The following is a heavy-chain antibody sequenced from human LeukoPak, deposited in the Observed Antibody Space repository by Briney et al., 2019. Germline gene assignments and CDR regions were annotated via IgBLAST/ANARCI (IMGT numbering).Heavy chain of an antibody. CDR3: AQTISVAGSNWFDP. Sequence: PSETLSLTCTVSGGTISSYYWSWIRQPPGKGLEWIGYIYHSGSTNYNPSLKSRVTISVDTSKKQFSLKLSSVTAADTAVYYCAQTISVAGSNWFDPWGQGTLVTVSS. CDR1: GGTISSYY. J-gene: IGHJ5*02. D-gene: IGHD6-19*01. V-gene: IGHV4-59*01. CDR2: IYHSGST.